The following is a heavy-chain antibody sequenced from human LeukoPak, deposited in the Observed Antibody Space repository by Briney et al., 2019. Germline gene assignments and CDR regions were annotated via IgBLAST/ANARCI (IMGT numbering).Heavy chain of an antibody. CDR3: ARAGDYVDY. J-gene: IGHJ4*02. V-gene: IGHV4-30-2*01. Sequence: SQTLSLTCAVSGGSISGGGYSWSWNRQPPGKGLEWIGYIYHSGSTYYNPSLKSRVTISVDRSKNQFSLKLSSVTAADTAVYYCARAGDYVDYWRQGTLVTVSS. D-gene: IGHD4-17*01. CDR2: IYHSGST. CDR1: GGSISGGGYS.